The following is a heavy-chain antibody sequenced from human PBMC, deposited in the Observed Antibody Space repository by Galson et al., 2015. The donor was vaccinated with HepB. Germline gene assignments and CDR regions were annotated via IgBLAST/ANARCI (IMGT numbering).Heavy chain of an antibody. D-gene: IGHD3-3*01. CDR1: GFTFRSYG. V-gene: IGHV3-23*01. J-gene: IGHJ4*02. CDR3: ARSLEWLYYLDY. Sequence: SLRLSCAASGFTFRSYGMNWVRQAPGRGLEWVSGIRGSDARGGSDTIYYADSVKGRFTISRDDPQNTLYLQMNSLRAEDTAIYYRARSLEWLYYLDYWSQGTLVTVSS. CDR2: IRGSDARGGSDTI.